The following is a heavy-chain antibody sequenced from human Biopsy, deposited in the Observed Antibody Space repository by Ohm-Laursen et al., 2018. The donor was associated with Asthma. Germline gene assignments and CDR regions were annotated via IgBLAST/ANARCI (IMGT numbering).Heavy chain of an antibody. J-gene: IGHJ2*01. D-gene: IGHD1-1*01. Sequence: PVTLSLTCAVSGDSISSNSWWTWVRQSPGRGLEWIGEIYYSGSTNYHPSLKGRVTISVAKSKNQFSLRLTSVTAADTAVYYCARAIGTGDWYFDVWGRGNLVTVSS. CDR3: ARAIGTGDWYFDV. V-gene: IGHV4-4*03. CDR1: GDSISSNSW. CDR2: IYYSGST.